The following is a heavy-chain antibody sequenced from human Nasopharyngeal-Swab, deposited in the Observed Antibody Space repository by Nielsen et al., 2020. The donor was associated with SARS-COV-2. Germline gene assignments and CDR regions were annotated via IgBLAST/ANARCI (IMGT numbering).Heavy chain of an antibody. CDR1: GFTFKSFP. V-gene: IGHV3-30-3*01. CDR2: ISYDVDKT. D-gene: IGHD3-10*01. Sequence: GESLKISCATSGFTFKSFPMHWVRQGPEKGLERVAVISYDVDKTFYADSVKGRFTVSRDNAKNTLYLQMVNLRVEDTAVYYCARGASFGAVSDAMDVWSQGTTVTVSS. J-gene: IGHJ6*02. CDR3: ARGASFGAVSDAMDV.